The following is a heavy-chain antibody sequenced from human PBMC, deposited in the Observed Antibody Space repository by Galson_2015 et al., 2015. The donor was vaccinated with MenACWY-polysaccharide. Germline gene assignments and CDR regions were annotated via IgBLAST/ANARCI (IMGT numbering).Heavy chain of an antibody. CDR2: IWHDGSKK. J-gene: IGHJ2*01. CDR1: GFTFSNYW. V-gene: IGHV3-33*08. Sequence: SLRLSCAASGFTFSNYWMTWVRQAPGKGLEWVAVIWHDGSKKFYVDSVKGRFTISRDNSKSTLSLQMNSLRAEDTAVHYCARDISSWYFDLWGRGTLVTVSS. CDR3: ARDISSWYFDL.